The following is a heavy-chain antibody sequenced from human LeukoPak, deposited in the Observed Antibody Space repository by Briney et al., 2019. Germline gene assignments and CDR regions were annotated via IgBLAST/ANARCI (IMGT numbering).Heavy chain of an antibody. J-gene: IGHJ4*02. D-gene: IGHD2-15*01. Sequence: SETLSLTCTVSGGSISSSSSYYWGWIRQPPGKGLTWIGNVYYSGSTYYNPSLKSRLTVSVDTSKNQFSLKLRSVTAADTAVYYCARKDGGFDYWSQGTLVTVSS. V-gene: IGHV4-39*01. CDR3: ARKDGGFDY. CDR2: VYYSGST. CDR1: GGSISSSSSYY.